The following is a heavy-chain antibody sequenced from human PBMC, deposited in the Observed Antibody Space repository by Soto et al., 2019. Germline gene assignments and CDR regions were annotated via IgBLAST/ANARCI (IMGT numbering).Heavy chain of an antibody. Sequence: LRLSCAASGFTFSSYSMNWVRQAPGKGLEWVSYISSSSSTIYYADSVKGRFTISRDNAKNSLYLQMNSLRAEDTAVYYCARGQYCSSTSCSPMDVWGKGTTVTVSS. V-gene: IGHV3-48*01. J-gene: IGHJ6*04. CDR2: ISSSSSTI. CDR1: GFTFSSYS. D-gene: IGHD2-2*01. CDR3: ARGQYCSSTSCSPMDV.